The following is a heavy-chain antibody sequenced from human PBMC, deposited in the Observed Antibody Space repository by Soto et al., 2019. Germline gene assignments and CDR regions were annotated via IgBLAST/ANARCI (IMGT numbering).Heavy chain of an antibody. D-gene: IGHD1-1*01. CDR3: AGPHDRAGLGT. CDR1: ENTFSTYL. J-gene: IGHJ4*02. Sequence: WASVKVSCKASENTFSTYLVHWVRQVHGQGLEWMGWHNGYNGQTEYSQKFQGRVTITRDTSAKTAYLELRSLTSEDTAVYYCAGPHDRAGLGTRGKGTLVTVSS. V-gene: IGHV1-3*01. CDR2: HNGYNGQT.